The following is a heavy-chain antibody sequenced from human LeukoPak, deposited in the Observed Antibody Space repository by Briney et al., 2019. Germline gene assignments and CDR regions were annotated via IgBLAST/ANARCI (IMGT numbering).Heavy chain of an antibody. CDR1: GFTFSSSA. J-gene: IGHJ4*02. CDR2: ISNNESNK. CDR3: AKVGSGNDYY. Sequence: GGSLRLSCAASGFTFSSSAMHWVRQPPGKGLEWLTVISNNESNKYYADSVKGRFTISRDNSKNMLYLQMNSLRTEDTAVYYCAKVGSGNDYYWGQGTLVTVSS. V-gene: IGHV3-30*18. D-gene: IGHD5-12*01.